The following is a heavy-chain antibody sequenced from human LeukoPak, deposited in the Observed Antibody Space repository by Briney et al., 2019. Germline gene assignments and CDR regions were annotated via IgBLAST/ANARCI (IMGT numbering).Heavy chain of an antibody. D-gene: IGHD4-11*01. J-gene: IGHJ4*02. CDR3: ARIHNYSNYPNYFDY. V-gene: IGHV4-30-4*01. CDR2: IYYSGNT. Sequence: SETLSLTCTVSGGSISSGDYYWSWIRQPPGKVLEWIGYIYYSGNTYYNPSLKSRVTISVDTSKNQFSLKLSSVTAADTAVYYCARIHNYSNYPNYFDYWGQGTLVTVSS. CDR1: GGSISSGDYY.